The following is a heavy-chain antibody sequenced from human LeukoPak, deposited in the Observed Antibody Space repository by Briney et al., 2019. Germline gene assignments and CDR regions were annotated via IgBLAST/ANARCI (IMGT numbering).Heavy chain of an antibody. CDR2: IYHSGST. J-gene: IGHJ6*03. V-gene: IGHV4-38-2*02. Sequence: SETLSLTCTVSGYSISSGYYWGWLRQPPGKGLEWIESIYHSGSTYYNPYLKSQVTISVDTSKNHFSLKLSSVTAADTAVYYCATFGPYCTNCVCYVLSPRNYYYMDVWGKGTTVTVSS. CDR1: GYSISSGYY. CDR3: ATFGPYCTNCVCYVLSPRNYYYMDV. D-gene: IGHD2-8*01.